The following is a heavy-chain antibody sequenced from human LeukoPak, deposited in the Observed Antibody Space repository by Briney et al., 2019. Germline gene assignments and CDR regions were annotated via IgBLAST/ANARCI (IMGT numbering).Heavy chain of an antibody. D-gene: IGHD2/OR15-2a*01. Sequence: SETLSLTCTVSGGSFSAYWWNWVRQPAGKGLEWIGRVYGSGSTNYNPSLSGRVTMSLDTSKSQFSLKLASVTAADTAVYYCARFSSFYDHSTDTNAFDFRGQGTMVTVSP. V-gene: IGHV4-4*07. CDR3: ARFSSFYDHSTDTNAFDF. J-gene: IGHJ3*01. CDR1: GGSFSAYW. CDR2: VYGSGST.